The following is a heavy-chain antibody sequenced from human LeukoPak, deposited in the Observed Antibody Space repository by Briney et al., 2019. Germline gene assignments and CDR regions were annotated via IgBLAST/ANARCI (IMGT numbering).Heavy chain of an antibody. J-gene: IGHJ4*02. Sequence: GGSLRLSCAASGFTFSSYWMSWVRQAPGKGLEWVSYISSRSATIYYADSVKGRFTISRDSAKNSLYLQMNSLRAEDTAVYYCARDPLSSSSFDLWGQGTLVTVSS. V-gene: IGHV3-48*01. CDR1: GFTFSSYW. CDR3: ARDPLSSSSFDL. D-gene: IGHD6-13*01. CDR2: ISSRSATI.